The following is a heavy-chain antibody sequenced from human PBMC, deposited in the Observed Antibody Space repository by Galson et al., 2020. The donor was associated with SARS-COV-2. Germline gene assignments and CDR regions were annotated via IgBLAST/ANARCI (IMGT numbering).Heavy chain of an antibody. Sequence: GGSLRLSCTASGFTFDTYSMNWVRQAPGKGLEWVSSISSRSSYKYYGDSMEGRFTVSRDNAKNSLYLQMDNVRAEDTAVYYCAREVQNPGYVPFLDSWGHGTLVTVSS. CDR3: AREVQNPGYVPFLDS. CDR1: GFTFDTYS. V-gene: IGHV3-21*01. CDR2: ISSRSSYK. D-gene: IGHD5-12*01. J-gene: IGHJ5*01.